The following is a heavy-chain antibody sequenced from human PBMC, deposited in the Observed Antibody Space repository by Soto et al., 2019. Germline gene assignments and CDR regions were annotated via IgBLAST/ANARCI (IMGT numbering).Heavy chain of an antibody. Sequence: PSETLSLTCTVSGGSISSSSYYWGWIRQPPGKGLEWIGSIYYSGSTYYNPSLKSRVTISVDTSKNQFSLKLSSVTAADTAVYYCARRGYDFWSGYYSHFDYWGQGTLVTVSS. J-gene: IGHJ4*02. CDR2: IYYSGST. D-gene: IGHD3-3*01. CDR1: GGSISSSSYY. CDR3: ARRGYDFWSGYYSHFDY. V-gene: IGHV4-39*01.